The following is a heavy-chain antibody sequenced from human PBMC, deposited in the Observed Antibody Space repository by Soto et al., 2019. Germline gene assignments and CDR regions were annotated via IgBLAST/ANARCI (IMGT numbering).Heavy chain of an antibody. D-gene: IGHD5-12*01. CDR3: VRCRVYTGSWPGGWWFDS. J-gene: IGHJ5*01. CDR2: SYYSGNT. V-gene: IGHV4-31*03. CDR1: GDAISRGGSY. Sequence: QVQLQESGPGLVKPSQTLSLTCTVSGDAISRGGSYWGWIRQHQGKCLQWLGYSYYSGNTYYSPSLRGRITISVDMSENQFSVKLTSATAADTAVYYCVRCRVYTGSWPGGWWFDSWGQGTLVTVSS.